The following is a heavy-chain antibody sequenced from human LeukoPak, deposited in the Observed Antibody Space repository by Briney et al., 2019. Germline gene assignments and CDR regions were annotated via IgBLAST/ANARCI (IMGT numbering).Heavy chain of an antibody. CDR2: ISYDGSNK. Sequence: GGSLRLSCAAFGFTFSSYGMHWVRQAPGKGLEWVAVISYDGSNKYYADSVKGRFTISRDNSKNTLYLQMNSLRAEDTAVYYCAKDLRFLEWLSSYYYGMDVWGQGTTVTVSS. V-gene: IGHV3-30*18. J-gene: IGHJ6*02. CDR1: GFTFSSYG. CDR3: AKDLRFLEWLSSYYYGMDV. D-gene: IGHD3-3*01.